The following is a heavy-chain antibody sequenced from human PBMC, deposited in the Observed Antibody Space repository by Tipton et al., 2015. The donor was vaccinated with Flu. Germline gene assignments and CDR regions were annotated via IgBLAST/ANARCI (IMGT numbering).Heavy chain of an antibody. CDR1: GGSINYYY. V-gene: IGHV4-4*07. J-gene: IGHJ4*02. CDR2: IYTSGST. CDR3: ARGLPRLRHNPYFDY. Sequence: TLSLTCSVSGGSINYYYWNWIRQPAGKGLEWIGRIYTSGSTIYHPSLKSRVTMSVDTSNNQFSLKLSSVTAADTAVYYCARGLPRLRHNPYFDYWGQGTLGTVSS. D-gene: IGHD5-12*01.